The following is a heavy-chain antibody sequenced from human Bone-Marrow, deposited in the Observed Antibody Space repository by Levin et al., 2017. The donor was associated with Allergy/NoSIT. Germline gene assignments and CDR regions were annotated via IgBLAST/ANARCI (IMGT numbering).Heavy chain of an antibody. CDR3: ASVPAAIPTDYYYYYMDV. V-gene: IGHV3-48*03. Sequence: GESLKISCAASGFTFSSYEMNWVRQAPGKGLEWVSYISSSGSTIYYADSVKGRFTISRDNAKNSLYLQMNSLRAEDTAVYYCASVPAAIPTDYYYYYMDVWGKGTTVTVSS. CDR1: GFTFSSYE. D-gene: IGHD2-2*01. J-gene: IGHJ6*03. CDR2: ISSSGSTI.